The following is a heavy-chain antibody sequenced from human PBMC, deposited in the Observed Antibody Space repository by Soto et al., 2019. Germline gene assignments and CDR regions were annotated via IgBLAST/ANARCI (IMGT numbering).Heavy chain of an antibody. V-gene: IGHV4-39*01. Sequence: SETLSLTCTVSGGSISTSTYYWGWIRQPPGKGLESIGSIYYSGSTYYNPSLKSRVTISVDTSKNQFSLMLSSVTAADTAVYYCARHSRCSGVSCYARRPFDYWGQGTLVTVSS. CDR2: IYYSGST. J-gene: IGHJ4*02. CDR1: GGSISTSTYY. D-gene: IGHD2-15*01. CDR3: ARHSRCSGVSCYARRPFDY.